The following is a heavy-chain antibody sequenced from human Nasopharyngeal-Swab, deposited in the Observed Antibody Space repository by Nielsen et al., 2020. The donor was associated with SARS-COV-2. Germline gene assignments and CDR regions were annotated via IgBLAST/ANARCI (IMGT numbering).Heavy chain of an antibody. CDR3: ARGRARWTVGATTRFGC. J-gene: IGHJ4*01. CDR2: IYFSGST. CDR1: GGSLTSNY. Sequence: SETLSLTCPVSGGSLTSNYWSWNRPPPGKGLEWVGYIYFSGSTNYNPTPKSQVTISVDTSKNQFSLKLSSVTSADTPVYCCARGRARWTVGATTRFGCWGHGTLVTVS. D-gene: IGHD1-26*01. V-gene: IGHV4-59*01.